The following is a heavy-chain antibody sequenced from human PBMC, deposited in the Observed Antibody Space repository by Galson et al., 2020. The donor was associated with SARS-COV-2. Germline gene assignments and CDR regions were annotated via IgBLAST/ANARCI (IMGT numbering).Heavy chain of an antibody. V-gene: IGHV3-21*01. CDR3: ASFYGSGSYYNPSTLYYYYYGMDV. J-gene: IGHJ6*02. Sequence: NSGGSLRLSCAASGFTFSSYSMNWVRQAPGKGLEWVSSISSSSSYIYYADSVKGRFTISRDNAKNSLYLQMNSLRAEDTAVYYCASFYGSGSYYNPSTLYYYYYGMDVWGQGTTVTVSS. CDR1: GFTFSSYS. CDR2: ISSSSSYI. D-gene: IGHD3-10*01.